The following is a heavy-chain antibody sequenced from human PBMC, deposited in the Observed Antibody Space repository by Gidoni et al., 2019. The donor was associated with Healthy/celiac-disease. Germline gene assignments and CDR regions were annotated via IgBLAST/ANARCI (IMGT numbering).Heavy chain of an antibody. V-gene: IGHV1-2*02. CDR2: INPNSGGT. CDR1: GYPFTGYY. CDR3: AREAPCGGDCYNWFDP. J-gene: IGHJ5*02. D-gene: IGHD2-21*02. Sequence: QVQLVQSGAGVQKPGASVKVSCKASGYPFTGYYMHWVRQAPGQGLEWMGWINPNSGGTNYAQKFQGRVTMTRDTSISTAYMELSRLRSDDTAVYYCAREAPCGGDCYNWFDPWGQGTLVTVSS.